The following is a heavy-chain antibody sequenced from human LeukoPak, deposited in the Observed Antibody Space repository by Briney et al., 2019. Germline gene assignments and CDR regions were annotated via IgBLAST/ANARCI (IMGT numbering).Heavy chain of an antibody. Sequence: PGGSLRLSCAASGFTFSSYAMSWVRQAPGKGLEWVSAISGSGGSTYYADSVKGRFTISRDNSKNTLYLQMNSLRAEDTAVYYCAKDRLRFYGSGYYYFDYWGQGTLVTVSS. J-gene: IGHJ4*02. V-gene: IGHV3-23*01. CDR3: AKDRLRFYGSGYYYFDY. D-gene: IGHD3-22*01. CDR2: ISGSGGST. CDR1: GFTFSSYA.